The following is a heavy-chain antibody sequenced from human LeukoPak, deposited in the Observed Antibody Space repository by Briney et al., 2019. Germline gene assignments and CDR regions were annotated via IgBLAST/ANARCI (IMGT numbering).Heavy chain of an antibody. CDR1: GFTLSSDW. V-gene: IGHV3-74*01. CDR3: ATVFGY. J-gene: IGHJ4*02. CDR2: MNQDGSDT. Sequence: GGSLTLSCAVSGFTLSSDWMHWVRQAPGKGLEWVSRMNQDGSDTSYADSVKGRFTISRDNAKNTVYLQMESLRAEDSAVYYCATVFGYWGQGTLVTVSS.